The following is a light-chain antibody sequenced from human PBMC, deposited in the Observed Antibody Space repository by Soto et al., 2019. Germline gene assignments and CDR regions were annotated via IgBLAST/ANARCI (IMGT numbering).Light chain of an antibody. CDR2: LGP. V-gene: IGKV2-28*01. Sequence: DVVLTQSPLSLPVTPGEPASISCRSSQSLLYSNGYIYLDWYVQKPGQSPQLLIFLGPNRASGVSDRFRGTVSGTDSTLSISRVEADDVGVYYYMQSRQIPLTFGGGTKVEIK. CDR1: QSLLYSNGYIY. J-gene: IGKJ4*01. CDR3: MQSRQIPLT.